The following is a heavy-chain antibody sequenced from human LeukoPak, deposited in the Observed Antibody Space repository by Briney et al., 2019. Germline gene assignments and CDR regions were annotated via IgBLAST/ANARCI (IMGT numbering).Heavy chain of an antibody. CDR3: ARGLVLADAFDI. D-gene: IGHD2-15*01. V-gene: IGHV3-21*01. CDR1: GFTVSGSY. CDR2: ISSSSSYI. Sequence: GGSLRLSCAVSGFTVSGSYMSWVRQAPGKGLEWVSSISSSSSYIYYADSVKGRFTISRDNAKNSLYLQMNSLRAEDTAVYYCARGLVLADAFDIWGQGTMVTVSS. J-gene: IGHJ3*02.